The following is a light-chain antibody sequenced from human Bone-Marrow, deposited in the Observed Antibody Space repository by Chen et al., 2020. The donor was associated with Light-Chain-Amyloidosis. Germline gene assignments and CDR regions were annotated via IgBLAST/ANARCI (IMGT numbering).Light chain of an antibody. CDR2: DDS. V-gene: IGLV3-21*02. Sequence: SYVLTQPSSVSVAPGQTATIACGGNNIGSTSVQWYQQTPGQAPLLGVYDDSDRPSGIPERLSGSNSGNTATLTISRVEAGDEAGYYCQVWDRSSDRPVFGGGTKLTVL. J-gene: IGLJ3*02. CDR1: NIGSTS. CDR3: QVWDRSSDRPV.